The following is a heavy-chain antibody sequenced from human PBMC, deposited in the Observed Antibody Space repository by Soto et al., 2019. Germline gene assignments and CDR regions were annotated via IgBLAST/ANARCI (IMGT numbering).Heavy chain of an antibody. J-gene: IGHJ3*02. CDR3: AKDGYSGYDPPSSAFDI. Sequence: GGSLRLSCAASGFTFSSYAMSWVRQAPGKGLEWVSAISGSGGSTYYADSVKGRFTISRDNSKNTLYLQMNSLRAEDTAVYYCAKDGYSGYDPPSSAFDIWGQGTMVTVSS. V-gene: IGHV3-23*01. CDR2: ISGSGGST. CDR1: GFTFSSYA. D-gene: IGHD5-12*01.